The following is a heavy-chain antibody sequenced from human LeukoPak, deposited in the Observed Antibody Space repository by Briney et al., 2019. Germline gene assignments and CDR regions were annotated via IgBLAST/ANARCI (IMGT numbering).Heavy chain of an antibody. CDR1: GYTFTSYG. D-gene: IGHD3-10*01. CDR3: ARARRKIRFGELSPDDDFDI. Sequence: ASVKVSCKASGYTFTSYGTSWVRQAPGQGLEWMGWISAYNGNTNYAQKLQGRVTMTTDTSTSTAYMELRSLRSDDTAVYYCARARRKIRFGELSPDDDFDIWGQGTMVTVSS. V-gene: IGHV1-18*01. J-gene: IGHJ3*02. CDR2: ISAYNGNT.